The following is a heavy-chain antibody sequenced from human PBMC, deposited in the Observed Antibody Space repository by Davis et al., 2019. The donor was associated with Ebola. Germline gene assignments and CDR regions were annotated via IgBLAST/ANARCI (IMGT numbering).Heavy chain of an antibody. CDR2: ISAYNGNT. J-gene: IGHJ4*02. D-gene: IGHD3-22*01. CDR1: GYTFRSHG. Sequence: ASVKVSCKASGYTFRSHGISWVRQAPGQGLEWMGWISAYNGNTNYAQKLQGRVTMTTDTSTSTAYMELRSLRSDDTAVYYCARGFTMIVAGWCDYWGQGTLVTVSS. V-gene: IGHV1-18*01. CDR3: ARGFTMIVAGWCDY.